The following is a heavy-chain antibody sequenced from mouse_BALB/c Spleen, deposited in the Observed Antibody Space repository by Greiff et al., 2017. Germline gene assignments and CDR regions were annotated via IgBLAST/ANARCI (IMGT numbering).Heavy chain of an antibody. Sequence: EVKLMESGGGLVQPGGSLKLSCAASGFTFSSYGMSWVRQTPDKRLELVATINSNGGSTYYPDSVKGRFTISRDNAKNTLYLQMSSLKSEDTAMYYCASYDYGYAMDYWGQGTSVTVSS. CDR3: ASYDYGYAMDY. CDR1: GFTFSSYG. J-gene: IGHJ4*01. D-gene: IGHD2-4*01. CDR2: INSNGGST. V-gene: IGHV5-6-3*01.